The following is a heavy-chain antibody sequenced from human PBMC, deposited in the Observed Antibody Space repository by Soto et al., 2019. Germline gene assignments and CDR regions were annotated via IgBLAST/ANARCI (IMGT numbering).Heavy chain of an antibody. CDR2: ISYDGSNK. CDR3: ARDHFTMIDY. V-gene: IGHV3-30-3*01. Sequence: QVQLVESGGGVVQPGRSLRLSCAASGFTFSSYAMHWVRQAPGKGLEWVAVISYDGSNKYYADSVKGRFTISRDNSKNTLYLQMNSLRAEDTAVYYCARDHFTMIDYWGQGTLVTVSS. D-gene: IGHD3-22*01. CDR1: GFTFSSYA. J-gene: IGHJ4*02.